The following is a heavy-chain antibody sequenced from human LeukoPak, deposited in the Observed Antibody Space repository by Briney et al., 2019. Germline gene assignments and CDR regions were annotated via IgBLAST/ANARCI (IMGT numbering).Heavy chain of an antibody. Sequence: KPSETLSLTCTVSGGSISSYYWSWIRQPPGKGLEWIGYIYYSGSTNYNPSLKSRVTISVDTSKNQFSLKLSSVTAADTAVYYCARGVATTRHFDYWGQGTLVTVSS. V-gene: IGHV4-59*01. J-gene: IGHJ4*02. CDR3: ARGVATTRHFDY. CDR1: GGSISSYY. D-gene: IGHD5-12*01. CDR2: IYYSGST.